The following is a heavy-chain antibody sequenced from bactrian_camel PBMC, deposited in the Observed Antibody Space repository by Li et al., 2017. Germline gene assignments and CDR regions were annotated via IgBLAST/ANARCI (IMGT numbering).Heavy chain of an antibody. Sequence: HVQLVESGGGTVQAGGSLRLSCVVSGLSMRSAMGWFRQAPGKEREGVASIDWLGRTRCADSVKGRFTISKDNDKKTLTLQMDNLQPEDSAVYYCAAEGLWSQWWRAATYDYWGQGTQVTVS. CDR2: IDWLGRT. CDR3: AAEGLWSQWWRAATYDY. V-gene: IGHV3S55*01. J-gene: IGHJ4*01. CDR1: GLSMRSA. D-gene: IGHD1*01.